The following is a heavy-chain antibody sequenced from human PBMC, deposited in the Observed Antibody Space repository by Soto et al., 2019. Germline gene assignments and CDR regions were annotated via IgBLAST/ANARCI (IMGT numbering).Heavy chain of an antibody. CDR2: IYYDGSQK. J-gene: IGHJ5*02. CDR1: GFTFNSYG. D-gene: IGHD4-17*01. V-gene: IGHV3-33*01. Sequence: QVQLVESGGGVVQPGRSLRLSCAASGFTFNSYGMHWVRQAPGKGLEWVAIIYYDGSQKYYADSVKGRFTISRDNSKNTLYLQMNSLRAEDTAVYYCARDPEIGSLVTTWFDPWGQGTLVTVSS. CDR3: ARDPEIGSLVTTWFDP.